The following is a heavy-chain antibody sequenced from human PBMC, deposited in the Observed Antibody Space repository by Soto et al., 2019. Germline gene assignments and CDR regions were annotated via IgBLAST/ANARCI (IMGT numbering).Heavy chain of an antibody. D-gene: IGHD1-20*01. V-gene: IGHV2-70*13. Sequence: SGPTLVNPTATLTLTCTFSGFSLTSPGMCVSWIRQSPGKALEWLALIERDDDDKYYSTSLKTRLTISKDTRKNQVVLTMANMEPADTATYYCARSIRGPRRFNGMDVWGQGTTVTVSS. CDR2: IERDDDDK. J-gene: IGHJ6*02. CDR3: ARSIRGPRRFNGMDV. CDR1: GFSLTSPGMC.